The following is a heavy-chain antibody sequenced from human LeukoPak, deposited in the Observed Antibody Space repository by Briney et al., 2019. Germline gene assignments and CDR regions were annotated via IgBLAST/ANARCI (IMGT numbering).Heavy chain of an antibody. CDR3: AKATSGWYSGFDY. D-gene: IGHD6-19*01. J-gene: IGHJ4*02. V-gene: IGHV3-9*01. CDR2: INWNSGYI. Sequence: GGSLRLPCAASGFTFDDYAMQWVRQAPGKGLEWVSGINWNSGYIGYADSVKGRFTISRDNAKNSLYLQMNSLRAEDTALYYCAKATSGWYSGFDYWGQGTLVTVSS. CDR1: GFTFDDYA.